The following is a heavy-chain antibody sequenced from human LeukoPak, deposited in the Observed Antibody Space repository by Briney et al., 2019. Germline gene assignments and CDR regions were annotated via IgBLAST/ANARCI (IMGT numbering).Heavy chain of an antibody. CDR1: GFTFSSYG. J-gene: IGHJ4*02. V-gene: IGHV3-23*01. CDR3: AKGMISTAMAPFDY. CDR2: VSGSGGST. D-gene: IGHD5-18*01. Sequence: GGTLRLSCAASGFTFSSYGMSWVRQAPGKGLEWVSAVSGSGGSTYYADSVKGRFTISRDNSKNTLYLQMNSLRAEDTAVYYCAKGMISTAMAPFDYWGQGTLVTVSS.